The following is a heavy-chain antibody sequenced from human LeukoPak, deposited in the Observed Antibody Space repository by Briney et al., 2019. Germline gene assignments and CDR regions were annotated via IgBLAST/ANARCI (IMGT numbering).Heavy chain of an antibody. V-gene: IGHV3-11*01. CDR1: GFTFSDYY. CDR2: ISSSGSTI. D-gene: IGHD6-19*01. CDR3: ARDSSGWYAAWFDP. J-gene: IGHJ5*02. Sequence: PGGSLRLSCAASGFTFSDYYMSWIRQAPGKGLEWVSYISSSGSTIYYADSVKGRFTISRDNAKNSLYLQMNSLRAEDTAVYYCARDSSGWYAAWFDPWGQGTLVTVSS.